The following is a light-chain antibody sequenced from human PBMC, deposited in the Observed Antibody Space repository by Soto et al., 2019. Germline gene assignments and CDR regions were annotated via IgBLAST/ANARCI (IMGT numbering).Light chain of an antibody. Sequence: EIVLPQSPATLSLSPVEIAPLSCLPSQSVSSYLAWYQQKPGQAPRLLIYDASNRATGIPARFSGSGSGTDFTLTISSPEPEDFAVYYCQQRSNWPPSLTFGGGTRLEIK. CDR2: DAS. CDR1: QSVSSY. V-gene: IGKV3-11*01. J-gene: IGKJ5*01. CDR3: QQRSNWPPSLT.